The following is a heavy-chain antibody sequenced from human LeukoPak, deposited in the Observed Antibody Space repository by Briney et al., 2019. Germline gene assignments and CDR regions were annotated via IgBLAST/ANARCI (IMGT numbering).Heavy chain of an antibody. D-gene: IGHD4-17*01. CDR2: ISSSSSYI. J-gene: IGHJ4*02. CDR1: GFTFSSYS. V-gene: IGHV3-21*01. CDR3: ARDHGDYVFDY. Sequence: GGSLRLSCAASGFTFSSYSMNWVRQAPGKGLEWVSSISSSSSYIYYADSVKGRFTISRDNSKNTLYLQMNSLRAEDTAVYYCARDHGDYVFDYWGQGTLVTVSS.